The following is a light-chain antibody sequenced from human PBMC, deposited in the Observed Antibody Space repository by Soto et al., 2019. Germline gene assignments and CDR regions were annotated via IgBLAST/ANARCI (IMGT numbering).Light chain of an antibody. Sequence: EIVMTQSPATLSVSPGERATLSCRASQSVSSNLDWYQQKPGQAPRLLIYGASTRATGIPARFSGSGSGTEFTLTISSLQSEDFAVYYCQQYNNWLWTFGQGTKVEI. V-gene: IGKV3-15*01. CDR2: GAS. J-gene: IGKJ1*01. CDR1: QSVSSN. CDR3: QQYNNWLWT.